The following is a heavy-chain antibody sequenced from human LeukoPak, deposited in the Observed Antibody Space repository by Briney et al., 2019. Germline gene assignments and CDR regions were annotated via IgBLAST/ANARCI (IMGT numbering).Heavy chain of an antibody. CDR3: AKTGDSSGYHYYYYYYMDG. J-gene: IGHJ6*03. CDR2: IRYDGSNK. CDR1: GFTFSSYG. D-gene: IGHD3-22*01. V-gene: IGHV3-30*02. Sequence: GGSLRLSCAASGFTFSSYGMHWVRQAPGKGLEWVAFIRYDGSNKYYADSVKGRFTISRDNSKNTLYLQMNSLRAEDTAVYYCAKTGDSSGYHYYYYYYMDGWGKGTTVTISS.